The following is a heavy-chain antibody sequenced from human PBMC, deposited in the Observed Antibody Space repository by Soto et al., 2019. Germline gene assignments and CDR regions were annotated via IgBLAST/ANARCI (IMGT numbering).Heavy chain of an antibody. CDR2: INSDGSST. D-gene: IGHD1-7*01. Sequence: EVQLVESGGGLVQPGGSLRLSCAASGFTFSSYWMHWVRQAPGKGLVWVSRINSDGSSTSYADPVKGRFTISRDNAKNTLYLQMNSLRAEDTAVYYCARRGTTGTTPFWGNYYYYYGMDVWGQGTTVTVSS. V-gene: IGHV3-74*01. CDR1: GFTFSSYW. CDR3: ARRGTTGTTPFWGNYYYYYGMDV. J-gene: IGHJ6*02.